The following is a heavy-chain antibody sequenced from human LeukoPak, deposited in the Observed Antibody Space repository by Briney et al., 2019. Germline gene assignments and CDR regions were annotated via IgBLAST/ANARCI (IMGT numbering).Heavy chain of an antibody. J-gene: IGHJ4*02. V-gene: IGHV3-11*04. Sequence: GGSLRLSCAASGFTFSDYYMSWIRQAPGKGLEWVSYISSSGSTIYYADSVKGRFTISRDNAKNSLYLQMNSLRAEDTAVYYCARGPDIVVVVAADVTGYYFDYWGQGTLVTVSS. D-gene: IGHD2-15*01. CDR3: ARGPDIVVVVAADVTGYYFDY. CDR2: ISSSGSTI. CDR1: GFTFSDYY.